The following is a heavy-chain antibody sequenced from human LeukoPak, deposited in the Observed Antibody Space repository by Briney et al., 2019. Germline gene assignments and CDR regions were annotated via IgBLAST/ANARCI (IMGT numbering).Heavy chain of an antibody. CDR3: ARGEDAIVGVPGPNY. CDR1: GFTFSSYA. V-gene: IGHV3-48*01. J-gene: IGHJ4*02. D-gene: IGHD1-26*01. Sequence: PGGSLRLSCAASGFTFSSYAMHWVRQAPGKGLEWVSFISSSSNTVYYADSVKGRFTISRDYANNSLFLQMNGLTAEDTAVYYCARGEDAIVGVPGPNYWGQGTLVSVSS. CDR2: ISSSSNTV.